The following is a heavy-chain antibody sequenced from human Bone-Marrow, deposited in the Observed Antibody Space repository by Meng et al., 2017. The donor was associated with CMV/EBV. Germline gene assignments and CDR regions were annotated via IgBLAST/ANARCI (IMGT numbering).Heavy chain of an antibody. V-gene: IGHV3-7*04. J-gene: IGHJ6*02. D-gene: IGHD6-13*01. Sequence: GGSLRLSCAASGFTFSSHWMTWVRQAPGKGLEWVANINQDGSQKNYVDSVKGRFTISRDNAKNSLFLQMNSLRAEDTAVYYCARVAAAGRGMDVWGPGNTVTVSS. CDR3: ARVAAAGRGMDV. CDR2: INQDGSQK. CDR1: GFTFSSHW.